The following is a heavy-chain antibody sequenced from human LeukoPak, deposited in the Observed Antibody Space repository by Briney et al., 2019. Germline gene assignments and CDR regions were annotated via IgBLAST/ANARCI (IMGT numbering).Heavy chain of an antibody. Sequence: ATVKVSCKASGYTFTSYDINWVRQATGQGLEWMGWMNPNSGNTGYAQKFQGRVTMTRNTSISTAYMGLSSLRSEDTAVYYCARDVYGDYVFDYWGQGTLVTVSS. D-gene: IGHD4-17*01. CDR2: MNPNSGNT. CDR3: ARDVYGDYVFDY. J-gene: IGHJ4*02. V-gene: IGHV1-8*01. CDR1: GYTFTSYD.